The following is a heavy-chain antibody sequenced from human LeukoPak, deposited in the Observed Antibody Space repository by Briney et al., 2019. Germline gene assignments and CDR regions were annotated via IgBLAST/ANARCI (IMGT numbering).Heavy chain of an antibody. CDR2: ISGSGDNT. J-gene: IGHJ4*02. CDR1: GFTFSSYA. V-gene: IGHV3-23*01. D-gene: IGHD3-22*01. CDR3: AKGSYYDSSGSFYFDY. Sequence: GGSLTLSCAASGFTFSSYAMSWVRQAPGKGLEWVSGISGSGDNTYYADSVKGRFTISRDNSKNTLYVQVNSLGTEDTAAYYCAKGSYYDSSGSFYFDYWGQGTLVTVSS.